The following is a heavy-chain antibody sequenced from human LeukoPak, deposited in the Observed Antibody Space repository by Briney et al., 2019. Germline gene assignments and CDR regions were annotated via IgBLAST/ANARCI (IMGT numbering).Heavy chain of an antibody. Sequence: GGSLRLSCVASGLSVSSNYMSWVRQAPGKGLEWVSVIYRDGSSYYAESVKGRFTISRDNSKNALYIQMNSLRAEDTAVYYCARSFYDILIGYYQYFDYWGQGTLVTVSS. V-gene: IGHV3-66*01. D-gene: IGHD3-9*01. CDR1: GLSVSSNY. CDR3: ARSFYDILIGYYQYFDY. CDR2: IYRDGSS. J-gene: IGHJ4*02.